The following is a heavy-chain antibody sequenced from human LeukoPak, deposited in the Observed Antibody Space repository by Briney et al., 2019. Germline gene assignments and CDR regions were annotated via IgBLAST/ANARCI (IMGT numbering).Heavy chain of an antibody. J-gene: IGHJ3*02. CDR3: VRGYSNYGYAFDM. Sequence: PGGSLRLSCAASGFTFSSYSMNWVRQAPGKGLQWVSSITNSSSYIYYADSVKGRFTISRDNAKKSLFLEMNSLRGEDTAGYYCVRGYSNYGYAFDMWGQGTMVTVSS. CDR2: ITNSSSYI. CDR1: GFTFSSYS. D-gene: IGHD4-11*01. V-gene: IGHV3-21*01.